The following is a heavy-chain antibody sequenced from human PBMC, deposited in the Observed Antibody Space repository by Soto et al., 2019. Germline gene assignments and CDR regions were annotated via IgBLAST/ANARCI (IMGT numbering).Heavy chain of an antibody. Sequence: QVQLVQSGAEVKKPGSSVKVSCKASGGTFSSYAISWVRQAPGQGLEWMGGIIPIFGTANYAQKFQGRVTLTADESTSTAYRELSSLRSEDTAVYYCARDPRAVAGTRGWFDPWGQGTLVTVSS. CDR1: GGTFSSYA. V-gene: IGHV1-69*12. CDR2: IIPIFGTA. J-gene: IGHJ5*02. CDR3: ARDPRAVAGTRGWFDP. D-gene: IGHD6-19*01.